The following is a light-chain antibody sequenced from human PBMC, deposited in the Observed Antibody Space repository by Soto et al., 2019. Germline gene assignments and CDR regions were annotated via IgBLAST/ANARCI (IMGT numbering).Light chain of an antibody. CDR1: SSDVGGYNY. Sequence: QAVVTQPASVSGFPGQSITISCTGTSSDVGGYNYVSWYQQHPGKAPKLMIYDVNNRPSGVSNRISASKSGNTASLTISGLQAEDEADYYCSSHTSSSTFFGGGTKLTVL. V-gene: IGLV2-14*01. J-gene: IGLJ2*01. CDR2: DVN. CDR3: SSHTSSSTF.